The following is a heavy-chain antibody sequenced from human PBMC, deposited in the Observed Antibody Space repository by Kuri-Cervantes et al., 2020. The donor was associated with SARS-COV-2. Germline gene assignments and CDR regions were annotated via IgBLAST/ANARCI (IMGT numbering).Heavy chain of an antibody. V-gene: IGHV1-69*05. J-gene: IGHJ4*02. CDR3: ARGGVVPAATVDY. D-gene: IGHD2-2*01. CDR1: GGTFSSYA. Sequence: SVKVSCKASGGTFSSYALSWVRQAPGQGLEWMGGIIPIIGTPNYAQKFQGRVTMTRDTSISTAYMELSRLRSDDTAVYYCARGGVVPAATVDYWGQGTLVTVSS. CDR2: IIPIIGTP.